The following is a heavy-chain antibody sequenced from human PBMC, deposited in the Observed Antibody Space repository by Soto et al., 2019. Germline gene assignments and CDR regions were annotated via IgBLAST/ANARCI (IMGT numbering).Heavy chain of an antibody. CDR1: GFSFSSHD. Sequence: GGSLRLSCAASGFSFSSHDIHWVRQATGKGLEWVSGVGTVGDTYYSGSVKGRFTISRENARNSVYLQMNSLTAGDTAVYFCGRRFCSGGSCPGIGFDYWGQGNLVTVSS. CDR2: VGTVGDT. V-gene: IGHV3-13*01. D-gene: IGHD2-15*01. J-gene: IGHJ4*02. CDR3: GRRFCSGGSCPGIGFDY.